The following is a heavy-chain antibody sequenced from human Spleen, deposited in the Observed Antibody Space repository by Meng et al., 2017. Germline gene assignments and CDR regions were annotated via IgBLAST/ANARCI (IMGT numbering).Heavy chain of an antibody. CDR3: ARARGSGSLYYFDY. J-gene: IGHJ4*02. D-gene: IGHD3-10*01. CDR2: INWNGGST. Sequence: GESLKISCAASGFTFDDYGMSWVRQAPGKGLEWVSGINWNGGSTGYADSVKGRFTISRDNAKNSLYLQMNSLRAEDTALYYCARARGSGSLYYFDYWGQGTLVTVSS. CDR1: GFTFDDYG. V-gene: IGHV3-20*04.